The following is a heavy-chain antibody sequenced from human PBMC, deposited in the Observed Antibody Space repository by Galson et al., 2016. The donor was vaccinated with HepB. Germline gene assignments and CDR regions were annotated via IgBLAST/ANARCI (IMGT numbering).Heavy chain of an antibody. V-gene: IGHV4-61*01. J-gene: IGHJ6*03. CDR2: IYNSGST. CDR1: GGSVSSENYY. CDR3: ARDNYGPGSDSHHYYYYMDV. Sequence: SETLSLTCSVSGGSVSSENYYWGWIRQPPGKGLEWIGYIYNSGSTNYNPSLESRVTISLDASKNQFSLKVRSVTAADTAVYYCARDNYGPGSDSHHYYYYMDVWGKGTTVIVSS. D-gene: IGHD3-10*01.